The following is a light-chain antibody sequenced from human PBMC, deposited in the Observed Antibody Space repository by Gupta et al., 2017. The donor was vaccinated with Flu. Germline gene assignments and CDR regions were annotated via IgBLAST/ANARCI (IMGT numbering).Light chain of an antibody. CDR3: QSFDGSNQV. J-gene: IGLJ3*02. CDR2: EHY. Sequence: NFMLTQPHSMSYSPGKPVTISCTRSSGSIASNYVQWYQQPPGSSPTTVIYEHYQRPSGVPNRFFGSIDSSSNSVSLTIVGLKTEDEDDYYCQSFDGSNQVFGGGTKLTVL. CDR1: SGSIASNY. V-gene: IGLV6-57*01.